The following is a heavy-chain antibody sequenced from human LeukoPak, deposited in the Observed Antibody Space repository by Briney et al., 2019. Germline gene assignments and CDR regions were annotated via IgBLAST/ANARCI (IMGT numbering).Heavy chain of an antibody. CDR1: GFTFSDHY. D-gene: IGHD2/OR15-2a*01. V-gene: IGHV3-72*01. Sequence: PGGSLRLSCAASGFTFSDHYMDWVRQAPGKGLEWVGRSRNKAKSYTTEYAASVKGRFTISRDDSKNSLYLQMNSLRDEDTAVYYCARTSMRAFDIWGQGTMVTVSS. CDR3: ARTSMRAFDI. CDR2: SRNKAKSYTT. J-gene: IGHJ3*02.